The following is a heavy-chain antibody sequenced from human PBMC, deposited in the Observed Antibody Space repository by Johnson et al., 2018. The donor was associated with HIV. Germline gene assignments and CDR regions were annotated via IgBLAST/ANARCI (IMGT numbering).Heavy chain of an antibody. CDR3: ARGYCSGGICYPNDAFDI. Sequence: QVQLVESGGGVVQPGGSLRLSCAASGFSFGDYYMSWIRQAPGKGLEWISYISSSGSTIYYADSVKGRFTISRDNAKNTVYLQMDSLRAEDMAIYYCARGYCSGGICYPNDAFDIWGQGTMVTVSS. CDR2: ISSSGSTI. D-gene: IGHD2-15*01. CDR1: GFSFGDYY. V-gene: IGHV3-11*04. J-gene: IGHJ3*02.